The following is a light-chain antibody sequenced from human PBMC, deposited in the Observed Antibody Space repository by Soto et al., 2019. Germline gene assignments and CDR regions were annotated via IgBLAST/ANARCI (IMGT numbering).Light chain of an antibody. CDR1: QSLSSSQ. Sequence: EIVLTQSPGTLSLSPGERATLSCRASQSLSSSQLAWYQHKPGQAPRLLIHDASSRATGISDRFTGSGSGTDFTLTITTLEPEDFAVYYCQQYGSSPRTFGLGTKVEI. CDR2: DAS. J-gene: IGKJ1*01. CDR3: QQYGSSPRT. V-gene: IGKV3-20*01.